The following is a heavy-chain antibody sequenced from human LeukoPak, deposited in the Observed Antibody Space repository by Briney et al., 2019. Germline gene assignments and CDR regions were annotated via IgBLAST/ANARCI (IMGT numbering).Heavy chain of an antibody. D-gene: IGHD1-1*01. V-gene: IGHV3-48*03. CDR2: ISGSGSTI. Sequence: GASLRLSCAASGFTFSSYAMSWVRQAPGKGLEWASYISGSGSTIFYADSVKGRFTISRDNAKNSLYLQMNSLRVEDTAVYYCAREYPDNGDGWGYWGQGTLVTVSS. CDR3: AREYPDNGDGWGY. J-gene: IGHJ4*02. CDR1: GFTFSSYA.